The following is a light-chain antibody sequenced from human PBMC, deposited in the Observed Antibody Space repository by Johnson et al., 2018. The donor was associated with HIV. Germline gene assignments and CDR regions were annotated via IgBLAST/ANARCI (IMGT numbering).Light chain of an antibody. Sequence: QSVLTQPPSVSAAPGQKVTISCSGSSSNIGNNYVSWYQQLPGTAPKLLISDNDKRPSGTPDRFSGSKSDTSATLGITGLQTGDEADYYCGTWDNSLSGFYVFGSGTKVTVV. J-gene: IGLJ1*01. CDR3: GTWDNSLSGFYV. CDR1: SSNIGNNY. CDR2: DND. V-gene: IGLV1-51*01.